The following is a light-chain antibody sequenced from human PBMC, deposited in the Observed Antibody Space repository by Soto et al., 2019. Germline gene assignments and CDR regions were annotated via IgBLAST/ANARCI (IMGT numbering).Light chain of an antibody. Sequence: QSVLTQPASVSGSPGQSITISCTGTSSDVGGYNYVSWYQQHPGKAPKFMIYDVINRPSGVSNRFSGSKSGNTASLTISGLRAEDEADYFCCSYAGTVAYVFGTGTKVTVL. CDR1: SSDVGGYNY. J-gene: IGLJ1*01. V-gene: IGLV2-14*01. CDR2: DVI. CDR3: CSYAGTVAYV.